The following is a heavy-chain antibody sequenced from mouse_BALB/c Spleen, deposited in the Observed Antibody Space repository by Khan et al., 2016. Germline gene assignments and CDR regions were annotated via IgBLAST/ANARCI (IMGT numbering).Heavy chain of an antibody. D-gene: IGHD1-2*01. J-gene: IGHJ3*01. Sequence: VQLKQSGPELVKPGASVKISCKASGYTFTDYNMHWVKQSHGKSLEWIGYIYPYNGGTGYNQKFKSKATLTVDNSSSTAYMELRSLTSEDSAVYCWASRRCDGGFADWGQGTLVTGSA. V-gene: IGHV1S29*02. CDR1: GYTFTDYN. CDR3: ASRRCDGGFAD. CDR2: IYPYNGGT.